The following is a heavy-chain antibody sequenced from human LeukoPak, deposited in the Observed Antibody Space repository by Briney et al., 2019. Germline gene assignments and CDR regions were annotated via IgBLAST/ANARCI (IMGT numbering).Heavy chain of an antibody. CDR2: MSGDGNHC. D-gene: IGHD2-15*01. J-gene: IGHJ4*02. Sequence: GGSLRLSCAASGFTFSTSSMQWVRQAPGKGLEWLAVMSGDGNHCSYGDSVQGRLSISRDNSKNTLYLHMKSLRVEDTAFYYCARGSVATPPSFNYWGQGTLVTVSS. CDR1: GFTFSTSS. CDR3: ARGSVATPPSFNY. V-gene: IGHV3-30-3*01.